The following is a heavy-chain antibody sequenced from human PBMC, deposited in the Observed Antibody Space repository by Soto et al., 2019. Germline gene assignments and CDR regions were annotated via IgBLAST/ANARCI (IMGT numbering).Heavy chain of an antibody. D-gene: IGHD3-10*01. J-gene: IGHJ6*02. CDR1: GFSLSTSGVC. CDR3: ARIQAYYGSDYYYGMDV. CDR2: IDWDDDK. Sequence: SGPTLVNPPQTLTLSCTFSGFSLSTSGVCVGWIRQPPGKALEWLARIDWDDDKFYSTSLKTRLTISKDTSKNQVVLTMTNMDPVDTATYYCARIQAYYGSDYYYGMDVWGQGTTVTVFS. V-gene: IGHV2-70*17.